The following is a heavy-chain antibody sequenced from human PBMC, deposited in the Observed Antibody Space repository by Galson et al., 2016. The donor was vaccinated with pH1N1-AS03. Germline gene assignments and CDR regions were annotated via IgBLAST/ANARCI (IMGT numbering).Heavy chain of an antibody. V-gene: IGHV3-23*01. CDR2: ISNSGGTT. J-gene: IGHJ4*02. Sequence: SLRLSCAASGFTFSSYAMNWVRQAPGKGLEWVSAISNSGGTTYYADSVMGRFTLSRDNSKNTLYLQMNSLRAEDTAVYYCAKASAAAGTRTFDYGGQGTLVTVSS. D-gene: IGHD6-13*01. CDR3: AKASAAAGTRTFDY. CDR1: GFTFSSYA.